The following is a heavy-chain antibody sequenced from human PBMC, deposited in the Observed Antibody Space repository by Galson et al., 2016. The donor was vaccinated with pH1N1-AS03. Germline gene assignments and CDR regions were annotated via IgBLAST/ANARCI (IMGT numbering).Heavy chain of an antibody. CDR1: GFRFDDYA. Sequence: SLRLSCAVSGFRFDDYAMHWVRQAPGKGLEWVSSISWNSNKIDYADSVKGRFTISRDSAKNSLNLQINSLRAEETALYYCIKGGAASADFFDIWGQGTMVTVSS. CDR2: ISWNSNKI. CDR3: IKGGAASADFFDI. V-gene: IGHV3-9*01. D-gene: IGHD3/OR15-3a*01. J-gene: IGHJ3*02.